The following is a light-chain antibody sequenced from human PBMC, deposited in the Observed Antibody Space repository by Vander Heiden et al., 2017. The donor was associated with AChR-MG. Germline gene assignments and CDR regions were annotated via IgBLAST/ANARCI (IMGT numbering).Light chain of an antibody. CDR1: STNIGSNH. J-gene: IGLJ3*02. Sequence: SVLSPPPPASRTPARRATTSGSGSSTNIGSNHEYGNQQPQETPPKLLIYRNNQRPSGVPDRFSGSKSGTSASLAIRGLRSEDEADYYCAAWDDSLTWSVFGGGTKLTVL. CDR2: RNN. V-gene: IGLV1-47*01. CDR3: AAWDDSLTWSV.